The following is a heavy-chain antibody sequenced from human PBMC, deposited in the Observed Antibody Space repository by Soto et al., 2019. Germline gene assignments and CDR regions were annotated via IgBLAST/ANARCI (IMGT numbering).Heavy chain of an antibody. Sequence: GGSLRLSCAASGFTFSSYAMHWVRQAPGKGLEWVAVISYDGSNKYYADSVKGRFTISRDNSKNTLYLQMNSLRAEDTAVYYCARDPFFAAAGSLDVWGQGTTVPVSS. J-gene: IGHJ6*02. CDR1: GFTFSSYA. V-gene: IGHV3-30-3*01. D-gene: IGHD6-13*01. CDR3: ARDPFFAAAGSLDV. CDR2: ISYDGSNK.